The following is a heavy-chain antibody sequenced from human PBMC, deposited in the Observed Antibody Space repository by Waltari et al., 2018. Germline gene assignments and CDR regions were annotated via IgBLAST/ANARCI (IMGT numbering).Heavy chain of an antibody. D-gene: IGHD3-10*01. CDR1: GFTFSSYA. CDR2: ISYDGSNK. J-gene: IGHJ3*02. CDR3: ARMDYYGSGSHPTDAFDI. V-gene: IGHV3-30*01. Sequence: QVQLVESGGGVVQPGRSLRLSCAASGFTFSSYAMHWVRQAPGRGVWWGSVISYDGSNKSYVDSVKGRFTISRDKSKTTLYLQMNSLRAEDTAVYYCARMDYYGSGSHPTDAFDIWGQGTMVTVSS.